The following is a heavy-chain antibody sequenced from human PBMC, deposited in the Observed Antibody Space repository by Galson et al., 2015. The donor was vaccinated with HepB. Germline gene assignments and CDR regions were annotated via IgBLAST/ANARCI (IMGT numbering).Heavy chain of an antibody. CDR3: ARIGYSGYASFDY. V-gene: IGHV5-51*01. J-gene: IGHJ4*02. D-gene: IGHD5-12*01. Sequence: QSGAEVKKPGESLKISCKGSGYSFTTSWIGWVRQMPEKGLEWMGIIYPGDSDTRYNPSFQGRVTISADKSISAAYLQWSSLKASDTAIYYCARIGYSGYASFDYWGQGTPVTVSS. CDR1: GYSFTTSW. CDR2: IYPGDSDT.